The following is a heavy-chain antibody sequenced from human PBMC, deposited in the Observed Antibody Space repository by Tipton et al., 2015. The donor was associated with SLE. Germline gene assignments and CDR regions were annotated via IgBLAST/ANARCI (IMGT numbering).Heavy chain of an antibody. Sequence: TLSLTCSVSGGSISRRGHYWGWIRQPPGKGLEWIGEINHSGSTNYNPSLKSRVTISVDTSKNQFSLKLSSVTAADTAVYYCARECSDSGCLDYWGQGTLVTVSS. CDR3: ARECSDSGCLDY. CDR2: INHSGST. CDR1: GGSISRRGHY. D-gene: IGHD6-19*01. V-gene: IGHV4-39*07. J-gene: IGHJ4*02.